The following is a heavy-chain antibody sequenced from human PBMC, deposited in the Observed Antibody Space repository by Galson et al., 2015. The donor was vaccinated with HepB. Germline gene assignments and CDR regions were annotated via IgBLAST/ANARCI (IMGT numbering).Heavy chain of an antibody. CDR2: ISGSGGST. V-gene: IGHV3-23*01. J-gene: IGHJ6*02. CDR1: GFTFSSYA. D-gene: IGHD6-19*01. CDR3: AKDLSPWYSSGWYTDYYYGMDV. Sequence: CAASGFTFSSYAMSWVRQAPGKGLEWVSAISGSGGSTYYADSVKGRFTISRDNSKNTLYLQMNSLRAEDTAVYYCAKDLSPWYSSGWYTDYYYGMDVWGQGTTVTVSS.